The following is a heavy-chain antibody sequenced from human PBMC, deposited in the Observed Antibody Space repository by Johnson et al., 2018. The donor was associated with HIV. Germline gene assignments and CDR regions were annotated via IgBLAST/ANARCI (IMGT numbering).Heavy chain of an antibody. V-gene: IGHV3-23*04. CDR3: AKGLGTGDGFDI. D-gene: IGHD1-1*01. CDR1: GFSFRSDV. J-gene: IGHJ3*02. CDR2: VRGSGGTT. Sequence: VQLVESGGGLVQPGGSLRVSCVASGFSFRSDVMPWVRQAPGKGPELVSVVRGSGGTTYYADSVKGRFSISRDNSKNTLYLQMDSLRAEDTALYYCAKGLGTGDGFDIWGQGTLVTVSS.